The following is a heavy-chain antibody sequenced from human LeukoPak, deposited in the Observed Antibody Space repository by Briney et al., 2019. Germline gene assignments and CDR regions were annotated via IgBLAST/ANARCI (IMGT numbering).Heavy chain of an antibody. V-gene: IGHV3-74*01. CDR3: ARAPGGSYFGY. CDR1: GFTFSSYW. CDR2: IHSDGSVT. Sequence: GGSLRLSCAASGFTFSSYWMHWVRQVPGKGLVWVARIHSDGSVTNYADSVKGRFTISRDNAKNTLYLQMNSLRAEDTAVYYCARAPGGSYFGYWGQGSLVTVSS. D-gene: IGHD1-26*01. J-gene: IGHJ4*02.